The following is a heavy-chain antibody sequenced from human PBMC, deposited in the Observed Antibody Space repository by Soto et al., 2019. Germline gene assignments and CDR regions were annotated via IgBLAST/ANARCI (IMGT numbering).Heavy chain of an antibody. CDR1: GGDINTNS. V-gene: IGHV4-4*07. D-gene: IGHD3-10*01. CDR2: IYTSASI. CDR3: ARGDSMVRGVMSYYYYYGMDV. J-gene: IGHJ6*02. Sequence: ETLSLTCIVFGGDINTNSWTWIRQPAGKGLEWIGRIYTSASINYNPSLRGRVTLSVDTSTNQVSLKLSSVTAADTAVYYCARGDSMVRGVMSYYYYYGMDVWGQGTTVIVSS.